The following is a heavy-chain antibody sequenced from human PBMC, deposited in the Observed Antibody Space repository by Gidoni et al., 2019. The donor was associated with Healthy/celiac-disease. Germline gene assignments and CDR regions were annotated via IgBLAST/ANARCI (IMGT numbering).Heavy chain of an antibody. CDR1: GFPFSSFW. D-gene: IGHD6-19*01. CDR3: ARDHPVPGLYLDY. J-gene: IGHJ4*02. V-gene: IGHV3-7*03. Sequence: EVQLVESGGGLVQPGGSLSLPCSASGFPFSSFWMNWVRQAPGKGLEGVASRRYDAAEVHYADSVKGRFTISRDNAKNSLYLQMNSLRDDDTAVYYCARDHPVPGLYLDYWGQGTQVTVSS. CDR2: RRYDAAEV.